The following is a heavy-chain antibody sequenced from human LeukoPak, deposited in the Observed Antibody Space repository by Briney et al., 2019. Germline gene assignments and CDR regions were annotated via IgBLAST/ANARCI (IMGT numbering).Heavy chain of an antibody. CDR2: ISKDGSQR. CDR1: GFTFSSYG. J-gene: IGHJ4*02. CDR3: ARDEDGRSSNYVFDY. Sequence: GGSLRLSCAASGFTFSSYGMHWVRQAPGKGLEWVAVISKDGSQRYYADSVKGRFTISRDNSKNTVYLQMTTLRVEDTAVYYCARDEDGRSSNYVFDYWGQGTLVTVSS. D-gene: IGHD3-16*01. V-gene: IGHV3-30-3*01.